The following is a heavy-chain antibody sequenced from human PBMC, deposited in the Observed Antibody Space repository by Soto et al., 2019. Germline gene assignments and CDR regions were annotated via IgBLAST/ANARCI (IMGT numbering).Heavy chain of an antibody. D-gene: IGHD2-2*01. Sequence: ASVKVSCKASGYTFTSYDINWVRQATGQGLEGMGWMNPNSGNTGYAQKFQGRVTMTRNTSISTAYMELSSLRSEDTAVYYCARGPYCSSTSCDDSYYYYYMDVWGKGTTVTVSS. J-gene: IGHJ6*03. CDR3: ARGPYCSSTSCDDSYYYYYMDV. V-gene: IGHV1-8*01. CDR2: MNPNSGNT. CDR1: GYTFTSYD.